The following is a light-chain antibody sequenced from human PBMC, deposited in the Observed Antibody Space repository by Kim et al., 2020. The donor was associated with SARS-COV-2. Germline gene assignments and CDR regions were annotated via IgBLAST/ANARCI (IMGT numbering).Light chain of an antibody. CDR1: SSDIGGYNY. J-gene: IGLJ1*01. V-gene: IGLV2-14*03. CDR3: SSYTTSLTRV. CDR2: DVT. Sequence: QSALTQPASVSGSPGQSITISCTGTSSDIGGYNYVSWYQQHPGKAPKLIIYDVTYRPSGVSSRFSGSKSYNTASLTIFGLQLEDEADYYCSSYTTSLTRVFGTGTKVTVL.